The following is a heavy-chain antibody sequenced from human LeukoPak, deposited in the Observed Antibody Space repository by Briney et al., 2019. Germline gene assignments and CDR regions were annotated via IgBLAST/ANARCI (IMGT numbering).Heavy chain of an antibody. J-gene: IGHJ4*02. V-gene: IGHV4-34*01. CDR1: GGSFSGYY. Sequence: PPETLSLTCAVYGGSFSGYYWSWIRQPPGKGLEWIGEINHSGSTNYNPSLKSRVTISVDTSKNQFSLKLSSVTAADTAVYYCARDRSGMNYFDYRGQGTLVTVSS. D-gene: IGHD3-10*01. CDR2: INHSGST. CDR3: ARDRSGMNYFDY.